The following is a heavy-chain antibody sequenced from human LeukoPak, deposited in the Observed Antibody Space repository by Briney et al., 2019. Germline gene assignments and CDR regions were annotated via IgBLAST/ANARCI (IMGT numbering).Heavy chain of an antibody. CDR2: ISGSGGST. D-gene: IGHD3-10*01. CDR1: GFTFSSYA. V-gene: IGHV3-23*01. Sequence: GGSLRLSCAASGFTFSSYAKSWVRQAPGKGLEWVSAISGSGGSTYYADSVKGRFTISRDNSKNTLYLQMNSLRAEDTAVYYCATSMVRGVIDYWGQGTLVTVSS. CDR3: ATSMVRGVIDY. J-gene: IGHJ4*02.